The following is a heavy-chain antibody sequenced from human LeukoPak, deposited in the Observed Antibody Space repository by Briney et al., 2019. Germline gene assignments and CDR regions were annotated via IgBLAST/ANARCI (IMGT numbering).Heavy chain of an antibody. CDR3: ARLHYYDSSGYLIYFDY. CDR1: GFTFSSYS. V-gene: IGHV3-21*01. CDR2: ISSSSSYI. J-gene: IGHJ4*02. D-gene: IGHD3-22*01. Sequence: GGSLRLSCAASGFTFSSYSMNWVRQAPGKGLEWVSSISSSSSYIYYADSVKGRFTISRDDAKNSLYLQMNSLRPEDTAVYYCARLHYYDSSGYLIYFDYWGQGTLVTVSS.